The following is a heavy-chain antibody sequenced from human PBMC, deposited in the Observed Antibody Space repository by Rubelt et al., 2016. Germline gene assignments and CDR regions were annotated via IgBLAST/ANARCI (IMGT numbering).Heavy chain of an antibody. Sequence: QVQLQESGPGLVKPSETLSLTCTVSGGSISSYYWSWIRQPPGKGLEWIVYIYYSGSTNYNPSLKSRVTISVDTSKNQFSLKLSSVTAADTAVYYCARGYCTNGVCYGGDYWGQGTLVTVSS. CDR3: ARGYCTNGVCYGGDY. CDR2: IYYSGST. J-gene: IGHJ4*02. CDR1: GGSISSYY. V-gene: IGHV4-59*12. D-gene: IGHD2-8*01.